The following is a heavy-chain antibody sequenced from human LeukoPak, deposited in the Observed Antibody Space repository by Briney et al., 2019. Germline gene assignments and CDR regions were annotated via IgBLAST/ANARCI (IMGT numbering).Heavy chain of an antibody. CDR3: ARAKGSTGWYYFDY. Sequence: PGRSLRLSCAASGFAFDDYGMHWVRQAPGKGLEWVSGISWNSGSIGCADSVKGRFTISRDNAKNSLYLQMNSLRGEDTAIYYCARAKGSTGWYYFDYWGQGTLVTVSS. J-gene: IGHJ4*02. CDR2: ISWNSGSI. CDR1: GFAFDDYG. D-gene: IGHD6-19*01. V-gene: IGHV3-9*01.